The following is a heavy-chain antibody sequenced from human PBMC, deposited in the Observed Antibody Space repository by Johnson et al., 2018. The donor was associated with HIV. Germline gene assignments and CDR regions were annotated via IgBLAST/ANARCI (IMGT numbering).Heavy chain of an antibody. V-gene: IGHV3-30*02. CDR1: GFTFSSYG. Sequence: QVQLVESGGGVVQPGGSLRLSCAASGFTFSSYGMHWVRQAPGKGLEWVAFIRYDGSNKYYADSVKGRFTISRDNSKNTLYLQINSLKTEDTAVYYCTTGFAAFDIWGQGTMVTVSS. CDR3: TTGFAAFDI. CDR2: IRYDGSNK. J-gene: IGHJ3*02.